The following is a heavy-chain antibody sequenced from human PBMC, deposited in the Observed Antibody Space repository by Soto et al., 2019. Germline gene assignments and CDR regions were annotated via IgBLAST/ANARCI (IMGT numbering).Heavy chain of an antibody. J-gene: IGHJ6*02. CDR3: ARGYYDSSGYSGDHYIMDV. CDR2: ISYDGSNK. D-gene: IGHD3-22*01. V-gene: IGHV3-30-3*01. Sequence: GGSLRLSCAASGFTFSSYAMHWVRQAPGKGLEWVAVISYDGSNKYYADSVKGRFTISRDNSKNTLYLQMNSLRAEDTAVYFCARGYYDSSGYSGDHYIMDVWGQGSTVIVSS. CDR1: GFTFSSYA.